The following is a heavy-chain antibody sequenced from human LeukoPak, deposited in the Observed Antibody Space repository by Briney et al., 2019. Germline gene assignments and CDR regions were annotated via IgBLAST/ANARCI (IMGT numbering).Heavy chain of an antibody. CDR1: GDSVSSKSAA. V-gene: IGHV6-1*01. Sequence: SQTLSLTCAISGDSVSSKSAAWNWIRQSPSRGLEWLGRTYYRSKWYNDYAVSVESRITINPDTSKNQFSQQLNSVTPEDTVVYYCARGSQSSRWFDPWGQGTLVTVSS. CDR2: TYYRSKWYN. D-gene: IGHD6-6*01. CDR3: ARGSQSSRWFDP. J-gene: IGHJ5*02.